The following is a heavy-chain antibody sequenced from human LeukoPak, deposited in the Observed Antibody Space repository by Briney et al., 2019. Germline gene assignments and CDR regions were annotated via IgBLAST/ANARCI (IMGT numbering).Heavy chain of an antibody. J-gene: IGHJ6*03. CDR3: ARGGDVVVAATPYYYYMDV. Sequence: ASVKVSCKASGYTFTSYDINWVRQATGQGHEWMGWMNPNSGNTGYAQKFQGRVTMTRNTSISTAYMELSSLRSEDTAVYYRARGGDVVVAATPYYYYMDVWGKGTTVTVSS. CDR1: GYTFTSYD. CDR2: MNPNSGNT. D-gene: IGHD2-15*01. V-gene: IGHV1-8*01.